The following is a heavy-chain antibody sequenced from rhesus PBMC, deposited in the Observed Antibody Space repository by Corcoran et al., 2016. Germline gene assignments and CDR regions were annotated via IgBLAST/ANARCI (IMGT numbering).Heavy chain of an antibody. Sequence: QVQLQESGPGLVKPSETLSLTCAVSGGSVSGDYYWSWIRQPPEKGLEWIGYMHGTSGSSNYNPSLKNRVTISIDPSKSHFSLRLSSLTAADTAVYYCARGVYGPWGQGVLVTVSS. D-gene: IGHD4-29*01. CDR3: ARGVYGP. J-gene: IGHJ4*01. CDR2: MHGTSGSS. V-gene: IGHV4-106*01. CDR1: GGSVSGDYY.